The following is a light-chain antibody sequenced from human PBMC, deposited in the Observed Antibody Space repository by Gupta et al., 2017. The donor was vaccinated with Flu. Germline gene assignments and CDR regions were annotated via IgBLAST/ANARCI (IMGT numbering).Light chain of an antibody. CDR3: QVWDSSSDHRV. V-gene: IGLV3-21*03. J-gene: IGLJ2*01. CDR1: NIGSKT. Sequence: GKTARITCGGNNIGSKTVHWYQQKPGQAPVLVVYDDSDRPSGIPERLSGYNSGNTATLTINRVEAGDEADYYCQVWDSSSDHRVFGGGTKLTVL. CDR2: DDS.